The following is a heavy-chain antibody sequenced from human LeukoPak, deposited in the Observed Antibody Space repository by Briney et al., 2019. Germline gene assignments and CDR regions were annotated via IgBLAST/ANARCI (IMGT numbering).Heavy chain of an antibody. Sequence: SETLFLTCAVYGVSFSGYYWSWIRQPPGKGLEWIGEINHSGSTNYNPSLKSRVTISVDTSKNQFSLKLSSVTAADTAVYYCASFIYPGYYGMDVWGQGTTVTVSS. V-gene: IGHV4-34*01. CDR1: GVSFSGYY. J-gene: IGHJ6*02. D-gene: IGHD5/OR15-5a*01. CDR3: ASFIYPGYYGMDV. CDR2: INHSGST.